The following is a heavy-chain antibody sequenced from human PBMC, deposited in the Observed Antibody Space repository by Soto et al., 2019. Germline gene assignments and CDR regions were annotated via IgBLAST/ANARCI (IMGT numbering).Heavy chain of an antibody. D-gene: IGHD1-1*01. V-gene: IGHV4-31*03. CDR3: ARVHRTGLNGQYFDT. J-gene: IGHJ4*02. CDR2: IYYSGNT. Sequence: PSETLSLTCTVSGGSISSGDYYWSWIRQHPGKGLEWIAYIYYSGNTYYNPSLKSRVSLSVDTSKNQFSLRLSSVTVADTAMYYCARVHRTGLNGQYFDTWGQGTLVTVSS. CDR1: GGSISSGDYY.